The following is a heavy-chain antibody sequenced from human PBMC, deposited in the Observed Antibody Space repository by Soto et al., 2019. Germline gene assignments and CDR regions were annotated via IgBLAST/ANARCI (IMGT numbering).Heavy chain of an antibody. D-gene: IGHD6-19*01. Sequence: GGSLRLSCAASGFTFSSYAMSWVRQAPGKGLEWVSAISGSGGSTYYADSVKGRFTIPRDNSKNTLFLQMNSLRAEDTAVYYCARGESSGWYDVFDDWGEGTMVSVSS. J-gene: IGHJ3*01. V-gene: IGHV3-23*01. CDR1: GFTFSSYA. CDR3: ARGESSGWYDVFDD. CDR2: ISGSGGST.